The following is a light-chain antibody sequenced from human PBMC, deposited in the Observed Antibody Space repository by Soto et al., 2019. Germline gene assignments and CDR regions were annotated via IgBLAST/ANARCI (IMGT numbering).Light chain of an antibody. CDR2: DAS. V-gene: IGKV3-20*01. CDR1: QSVSSRS. CDR3: LQCGASWT. J-gene: IGKJ1*01. Sequence: EIVLTQSPGTLSWSPGERATLSFMASQSVSSRSLAWYQQKPGQAPRLLISDASTRATGIPARFSGSGSGTDFTLTVSRLEPEDFAVYYCLQCGASWTFGQGTKVDIK.